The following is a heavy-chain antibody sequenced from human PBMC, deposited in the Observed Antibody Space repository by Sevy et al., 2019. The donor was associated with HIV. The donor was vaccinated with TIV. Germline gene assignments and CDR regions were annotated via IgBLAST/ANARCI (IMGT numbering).Heavy chain of an antibody. J-gene: IGHJ5*02. CDR1: GFRFNTYV. D-gene: IGHD3-3*01. CDR2: ISASGGYT. CDR3: AKETTSGYFP. Sequence: GGSLRLSCAVSGFRFNTYVMSWVRQAPGKGLERVSSISASGGYTYYADSVKGRFAISRDNSKNTVDLQMNSLRAEDTALYYCAKETTSGYFPWGQGTLVTVSS. V-gene: IGHV3-23*01.